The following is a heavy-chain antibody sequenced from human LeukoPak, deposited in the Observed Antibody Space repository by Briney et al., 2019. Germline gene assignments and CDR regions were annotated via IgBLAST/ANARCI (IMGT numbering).Heavy chain of an antibody. CDR3: ASMIDDWYFDL. J-gene: IGHJ2*01. Sequence: SETLSLTCTVSGGSISSGDYYWSWIRQPPGKGLEWIGYIYYSGSTYYNPSLKSRVTISVDTSKNQFSLKLSSVTAADTAVYYCASMIDDWYFDLWGRGTLVTVSS. D-gene: IGHD3-22*01. CDR2: IYYSGST. V-gene: IGHV4-30-4*08. CDR1: GGSISSGDYY.